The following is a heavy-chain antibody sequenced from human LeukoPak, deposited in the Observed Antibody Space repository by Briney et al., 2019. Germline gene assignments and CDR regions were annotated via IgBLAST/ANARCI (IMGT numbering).Heavy chain of an antibody. V-gene: IGHV4-59*01. CDR3: ARFVTSWFDP. D-gene: IGHD4-17*01. J-gene: IGHJ5*02. CDR2: IYYSGST. CDR1: GGSISNYY. Sequence: PSETLSLTCTVSGGSISNYYWSWIRQPPGKGLEWVGYIYYSGSTNYNPSLKSRVTISVDTSKNQFSLKLSSVTAADTAVYYCARFVTSWFDPWGQGTLVTVSS.